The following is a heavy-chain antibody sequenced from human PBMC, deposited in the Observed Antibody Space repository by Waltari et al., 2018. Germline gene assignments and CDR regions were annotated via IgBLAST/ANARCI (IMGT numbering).Heavy chain of an antibody. CDR1: GFLFSSYW. CDR3: AREENYDYAMDV. CDR2: INGAGSST. J-gene: IGHJ6*02. Sequence: EVQLVESGGGSVQPGGSLRLSCAASGFLFSSYWMHWVRQGPGEGLVWGSRINGAGSSTTYADSVQGRFTTRKDNAKNTLYLEMNSLRTEDTGVYYCAREENYDYAMDVWGQGTTVTVSS. V-gene: IGHV3-74*01.